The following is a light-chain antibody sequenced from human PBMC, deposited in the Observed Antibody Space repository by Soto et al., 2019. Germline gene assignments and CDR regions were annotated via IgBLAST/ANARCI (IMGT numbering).Light chain of an antibody. CDR1: QSVSSSY. Sequence: EIVLTQSPGTLSLSPGERATLSCRSSQSVSSSYLAWYQQKPGQAPRLLIYGASTRATGIPARFSGSGSGTEFTLTISSLQAEDVAVYYCQQYYSTEYTFGQGTKVDIK. CDR2: GAS. J-gene: IGKJ2*01. V-gene: IGKV3-20*01. CDR3: QQYYSTEYT.